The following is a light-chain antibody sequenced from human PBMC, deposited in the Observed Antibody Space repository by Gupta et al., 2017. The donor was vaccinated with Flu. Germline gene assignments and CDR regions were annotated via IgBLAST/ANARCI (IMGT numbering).Light chain of an antibody. V-gene: IGLV3-9*01. CDR2: RDA. Sequence: SSALTQPLSVSVALGQTARITCGGNNIGTKRVHWYQQKTGQAPVLVIYRDASRPSGIPERFSGSNSGNTATLTIGRAQAEDEADYYCQVWAGGTAVFGGGTKVAVL. J-gene: IGLJ3*02. CDR3: QVWAGGTAV. CDR1: NIGTKR.